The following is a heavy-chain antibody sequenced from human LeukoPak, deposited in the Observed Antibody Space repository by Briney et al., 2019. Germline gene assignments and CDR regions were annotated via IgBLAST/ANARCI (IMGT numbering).Heavy chain of an antibody. CDR3: ARVRCSGGSCYTGFDY. V-gene: IGHV1-2*02. CDR2: INPNSGGT. Sequence: ASVKVSLKASGYTFTGYYMHWVRQAPGQGLEWMGWINPNSGGTNYAQKFQGRVTMTRDTSISTAYMELSRLRSDDTAVYYCARVRCSGGSCYTGFDYWGQGTLVTVSS. CDR1: GYTFTGYY. D-gene: IGHD2-15*01. J-gene: IGHJ4*02.